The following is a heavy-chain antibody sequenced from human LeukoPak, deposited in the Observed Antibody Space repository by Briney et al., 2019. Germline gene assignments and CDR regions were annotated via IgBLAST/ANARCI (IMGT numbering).Heavy chain of an antibody. CDR3: AKDIGGYYDSSDIVEGDAFDI. J-gene: IGHJ3*02. CDR1: GFTFSSYA. Sequence: GGSLRLSCAASGFTFSSYAMHWVRQAPGKGLEWVAVISYDGSNKYYADSVKGRFTISRDNSKNTLYLQMNSLRAEDTAVYYCAKDIGGYYDSSDIVEGDAFDIWGQGTMVTVSS. CDR2: ISYDGSNK. D-gene: IGHD3-22*01. V-gene: IGHV3-30-3*01.